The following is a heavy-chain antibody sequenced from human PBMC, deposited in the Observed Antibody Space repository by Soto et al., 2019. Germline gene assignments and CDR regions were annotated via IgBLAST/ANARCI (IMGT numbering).Heavy chain of an antibody. CDR2: ISSSSSYI. V-gene: IGHV3-21*01. CDR3: AKGRLLWFGDGGMDV. J-gene: IGHJ6*02. D-gene: IGHD3-10*01. CDR1: GFTFSSYS. Sequence: PGGSLRLSCAASGFTFSSYSMNWVRQAPGKGLEWVSSISSSSSYIYYADSVKGRFTISRDNAKNSLYLQMNSLRAEDTAVYYCAKGRLLWFGDGGMDVWGQGTTVTVSS.